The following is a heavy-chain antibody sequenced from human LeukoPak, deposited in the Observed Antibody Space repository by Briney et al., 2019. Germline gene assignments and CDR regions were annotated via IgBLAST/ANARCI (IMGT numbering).Heavy chain of an antibody. J-gene: IGHJ4*02. CDR3: ARGVLYNWEPTFDY. Sequence: SETLSLTCTVSGGSISSSSYYWGWIRQPAGKGLEWIGRIYTSGSTNYNPSLKSRVTISVDTSKNQFSLKLSSVTAADTAVYYCARGVLYNWEPTFDYWGQGTLVTVSS. CDR1: GGSISSSSYY. D-gene: IGHD1-20*01. V-gene: IGHV4-61*02. CDR2: IYTSGST.